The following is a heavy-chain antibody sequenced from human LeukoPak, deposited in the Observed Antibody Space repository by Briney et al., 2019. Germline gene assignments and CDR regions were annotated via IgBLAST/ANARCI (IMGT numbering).Heavy chain of an antibody. CDR3: ARLKIYCTGGVCLSPTDY. Sequence: PGGSLRLSCAASGFTFSTYSMNRVRQAPGKGLEWVSSISSSTSSKYYADSVKGRFTISRDNAKNSLYLQMNSLRAEDTAVYYCARLKIYCTGGVCLSPTDYWGQGTLVTVSS. D-gene: IGHD2-8*02. CDR2: ISSSTSSK. J-gene: IGHJ4*02. V-gene: IGHV3-21*01. CDR1: GFTFSTYS.